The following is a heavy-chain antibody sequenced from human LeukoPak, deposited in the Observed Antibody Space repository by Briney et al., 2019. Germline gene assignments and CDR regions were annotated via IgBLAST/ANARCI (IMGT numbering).Heavy chain of an antibody. CDR1: GFTFDDYG. CDR3: ARDSRYDGYNEPFDY. CDR2: INWNGGST. Sequence: GGSLRLSCAASGFTFDDYGMSWVRQAPGKGLEWVSGINWNGGSTGYADSVKGRFTISRDNAKNSLYLQMNSLRAEDTALYYCARDSRYDGYNEPFDYWGQGTLVTVSS. D-gene: IGHD5-24*01. V-gene: IGHV3-20*04. J-gene: IGHJ4*02.